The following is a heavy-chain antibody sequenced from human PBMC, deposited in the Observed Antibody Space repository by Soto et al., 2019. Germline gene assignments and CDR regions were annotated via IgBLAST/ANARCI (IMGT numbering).Heavy chain of an antibody. CDR1: GYTFTTYW. CDR2: IYPRDSDT. V-gene: IGHV5-51*01. CDR3: ARRPNTLNYYAIDV. Sequence: GESLKISCKGSGYTFTTYWIGWVRQMPGKGLEWMGIIYPRDSDTRYSPSFQGQVTISADKSISTAYLQWSSLKASDTAIYYCARRPNTLNYYAIDVWGQGTTVTVSS. J-gene: IGHJ6*02. D-gene: IGHD3-9*01.